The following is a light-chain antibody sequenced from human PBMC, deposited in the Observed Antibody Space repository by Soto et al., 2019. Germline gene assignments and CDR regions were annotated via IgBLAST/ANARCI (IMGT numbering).Light chain of an antibody. CDR3: QQYHSAPFT. CDR2: DAS. CDR1: QTVRNNY. J-gene: IGKJ3*01. V-gene: IGKV3-20*01. Sequence: EFVLTQSPGTLSLSPGERATLSCRASQTVRNNYLAWYQQKPGQAPRLLIYDASTRATGIPDRFSGGGSGTDFTLAISRLEPEDSAVYYCQQYHSAPFTFGPGTKVDIK.